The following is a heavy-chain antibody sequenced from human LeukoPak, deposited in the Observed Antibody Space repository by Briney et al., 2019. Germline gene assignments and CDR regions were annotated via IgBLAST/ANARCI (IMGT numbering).Heavy chain of an antibody. D-gene: IGHD2-15*01. Sequence: SETLSLTCTVSGGSISSYYWSWIRQPPGKGLEWIGYIYYSGSTNYNPSLKSRVTISVDTSKNQFSLKLSSVTAADTAVYYCAREVSCSGGSCYSSWFDPWGQGTLVTVSS. J-gene: IGHJ5*02. CDR2: IYYSGST. CDR3: AREVSCSGGSCYSSWFDP. CDR1: GGSISSYY. V-gene: IGHV4-59*01.